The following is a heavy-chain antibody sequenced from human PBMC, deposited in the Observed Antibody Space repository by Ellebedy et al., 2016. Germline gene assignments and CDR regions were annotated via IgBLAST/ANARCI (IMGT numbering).Heavy chain of an antibody. CDR3: ARGNHYYDSSGYHD. D-gene: IGHD3-22*01. Sequence: ASVKVSCXASGYTFTSSGITWARQAPGQGLEWMGWISTSNGDTNYAQKLQGRVTMTTDPSTSTAYMELRSLRSDDTAVYYCARGNHYYDSSGYHDWGQGTLVTVSS. J-gene: IGHJ4*02. CDR2: ISTSNGDT. V-gene: IGHV1-18*01. CDR1: GYTFTSSG.